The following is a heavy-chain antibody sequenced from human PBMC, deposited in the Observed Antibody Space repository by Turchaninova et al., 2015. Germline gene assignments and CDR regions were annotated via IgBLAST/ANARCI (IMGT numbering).Heavy chain of an antibody. D-gene: IGHD7-27*01. V-gene: IGHV3-72*01. Sequence: EEQVVECGGGLGQTGGAERTPGRSAGFRLSDYDNVCGRQAAGKGLEWVGRTRNKVNSYNTEYAASVKGRFTVSRDDSKNSLYLQMNSLKTEDTAVYYCASVQPLPGTAFDVWGQGTMVTVSS. CDR2: TRNKVNSYNT. CDR1: GFRLSDYD. J-gene: IGHJ3*01. CDR3: ASVQPLPGTAFDV.